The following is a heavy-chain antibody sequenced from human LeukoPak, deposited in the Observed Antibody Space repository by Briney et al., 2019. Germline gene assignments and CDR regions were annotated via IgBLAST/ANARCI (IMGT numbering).Heavy chain of an antibody. CDR2: LNNDGSST. V-gene: IGHV3-74*01. CDR3: ARIAWDAFDI. D-gene: IGHD2-15*01. CDR1: GLTFSSYW. J-gene: IGHJ3*02. Sequence: PGGFLRLPCAAPGLTFSSYWMHWVRQAPGKGLVWVSRLNNDGSSTNYADSVKGRFTTSRDNAKNTLYLQMNSLRAEDTAVYYCARIAWDAFDIWGQGTMVTVSS.